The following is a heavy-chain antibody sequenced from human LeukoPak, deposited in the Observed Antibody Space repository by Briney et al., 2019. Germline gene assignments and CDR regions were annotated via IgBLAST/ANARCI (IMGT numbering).Heavy chain of an antibody. V-gene: IGHV4-59*01. CDR2: IYYSGST. CDR3: ARYYGDFLNYYYYMDV. CDR1: GGSISSYY. Sequence: SETLSLTCTVSGGSISSYYWSWIRQPPGKGLEWIGYIYYSGSTNYNPSLKSRVTISVDTSKNQFSLKLISVTAADTAVYYCARYYGDFLNYYYYMDVWGKGTTVTVSS. J-gene: IGHJ6*03. D-gene: IGHD4-17*01.